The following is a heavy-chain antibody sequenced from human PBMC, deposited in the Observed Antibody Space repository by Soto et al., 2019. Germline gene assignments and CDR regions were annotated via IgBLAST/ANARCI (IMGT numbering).Heavy chain of an antibody. CDR1: GGSISSSSYY. CDR3: ARSLRFLYSSSWSDKWFDP. CDR2: IYYSGST. D-gene: IGHD6-13*01. Sequence: SETLSLTCTVSGGSISSSSYYWGWIRQPRGKGLEWIGSIYYSGSTYYNPSLKSRVTISVDTSKNQFSLKLSSVTAADTAVYYCARSLRFLYSSSWSDKWFDPWGQGTLVTVS. V-gene: IGHV4-39*01. J-gene: IGHJ5*02.